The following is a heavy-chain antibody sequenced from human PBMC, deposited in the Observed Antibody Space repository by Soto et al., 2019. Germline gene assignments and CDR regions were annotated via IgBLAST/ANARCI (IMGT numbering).Heavy chain of an antibody. CDR3: ARGNRYYDILTGYTRRGHYYYYMDV. V-gene: IGHV4-34*01. D-gene: IGHD3-9*01. CDR1: GGSFSGYY. CDR2: INHSGST. Sequence: PSETLSLTCAVYGGSFSGYYWRWIRQPPGKGLEWIGEINHSGSTNYNPSLKSRVTISVDTSKNQFSLKLSSVTAADTAVYYCARGNRYYDILTGYTRRGHYYYYMDVWGKGTTVTVSS. J-gene: IGHJ6*03.